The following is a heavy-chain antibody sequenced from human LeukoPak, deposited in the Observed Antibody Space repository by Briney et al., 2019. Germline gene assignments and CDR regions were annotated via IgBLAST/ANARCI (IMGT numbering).Heavy chain of an antibody. CDR2: IYYSGST. J-gene: IGHJ2*01. CDR3: ARGPSKRYFDL. V-gene: IGHV4-59*01. D-gene: IGHD4-11*01. CDR1: GGSISSYY. Sequence: PSETLSLTCTVSGGSISSYYWSWIRQPPGKGLEWIGYIYYSGSTNYNPSLNIRVSMSVDTSKNRFSLKLNSVTAADTTVYYCARGPSKRYFDLWGRGTLVTVSS.